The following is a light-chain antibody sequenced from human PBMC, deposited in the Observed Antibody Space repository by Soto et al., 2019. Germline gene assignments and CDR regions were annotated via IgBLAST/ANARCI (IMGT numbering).Light chain of an antibody. CDR1: SSDVGGYNY. Sequence: QSALTQPPSASGSPGQSVTISCTGTSSDVGGYNYVSWYQQHPGKAPKLMIYEVSKRPSGVPDRFSGSKSGNTASLTVSGLQAGDEADYYCGSYGGNYNVVFGGGTKLTVL. CDR3: GSYGGNYNVV. CDR2: EVS. V-gene: IGLV2-8*01. J-gene: IGLJ2*01.